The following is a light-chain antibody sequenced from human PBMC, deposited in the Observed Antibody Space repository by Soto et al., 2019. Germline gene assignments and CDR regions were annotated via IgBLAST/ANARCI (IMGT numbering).Light chain of an antibody. CDR1: QSVSSSY. J-gene: IGKJ1*01. Sequence: IVLTQSPGPLSLSAGERATLSCRASQSVSSSYLAWYQQKPGQAPRLLIYGASSRATGIPDRFSGSGSGTEITLTISRVEPEGLAVYSFQQDGSSATFCQVTKVDIK. CDR2: GAS. V-gene: IGKV3-20*01. CDR3: QQDGSSAT.